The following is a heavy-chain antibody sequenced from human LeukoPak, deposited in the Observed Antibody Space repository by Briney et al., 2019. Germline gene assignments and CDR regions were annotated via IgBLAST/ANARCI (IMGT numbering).Heavy chain of an antibody. V-gene: IGHV4-59*01. D-gene: IGHD5-12*01. J-gene: IGHJ4*02. CDR3: ASYSGYDRDY. Sequence: PSETLSLTCTVSGGSISSYYWSWIRQPPGKGLEWIGYIYYSGSTNYNPSLKSRVTISVDTSKNQFSLKLSSVTAADTAVYYCASYSGYDRDYWGQGTLVTVSS. CDR1: GGSISSYY. CDR2: IYYSGST.